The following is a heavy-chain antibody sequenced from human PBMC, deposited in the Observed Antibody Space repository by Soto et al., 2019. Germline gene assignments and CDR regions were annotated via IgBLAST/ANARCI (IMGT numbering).Heavy chain of an antibody. V-gene: IGHV4-59*08. Sequence: SETLSLTCTVSGGSISSYYWSWIRQPPGKGLEWIGYIYYSGSTNYNPSLKSRVTISVDTSKNQFSLKLSSVTAADTAVYYCARLRVDDYVGEYFDYWGQGTLVTVSS. CDR3: ARLRVDDYVGEYFDY. J-gene: IGHJ4*02. D-gene: IGHD4-17*01. CDR2: IYYSGST. CDR1: GGSISSYY.